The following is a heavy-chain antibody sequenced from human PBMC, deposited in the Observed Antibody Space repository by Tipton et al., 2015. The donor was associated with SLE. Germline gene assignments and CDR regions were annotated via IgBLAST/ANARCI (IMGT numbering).Heavy chain of an antibody. CDR1: GGSFSGYY. CDR3: ASGGGVSFDY. D-gene: IGHD3-16*01. J-gene: IGHJ4*02. V-gene: IGHV4-34*01. CDR2: INHSGST. Sequence: TLSLTCAVYGGSFSGYYWSWIRQPPGKGLEWIGEINHSGSTNYNPSLKSRVTISVDTSKNQFSLKLSSVTAADTAVYYCASGGGVSFDYWGQGTLVTVSS.